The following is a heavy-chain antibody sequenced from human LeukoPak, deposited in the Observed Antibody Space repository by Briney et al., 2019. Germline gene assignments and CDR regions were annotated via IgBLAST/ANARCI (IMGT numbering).Heavy chain of an antibody. D-gene: IGHD3-9*01. CDR1: GFTVTNYA. CDR3: AKWGDYDILTGYYDPDY. J-gene: IGHJ4*02. CDR2: ISVRDDST. Sequence: GGSLRLSCAASGFTVTNYAMYWVRQAPGEGLEWVSAISVRDDSTYYADSVKGRFTISRDTSKNTLFLQMNSLRAEDTAVYYCAKWGDYDILTGYYDPDYWGQGTLVTVSS. V-gene: IGHV3-23*01.